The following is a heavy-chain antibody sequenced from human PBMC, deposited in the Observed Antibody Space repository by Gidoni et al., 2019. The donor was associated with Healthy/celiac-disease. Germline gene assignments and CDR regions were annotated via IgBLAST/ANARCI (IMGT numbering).Heavy chain of an antibody. CDR2: IYYSGST. J-gene: IGHJ6*02. CDR1: DGSISSSSYF. Sequence: QLQLQESGPGLVKPSETLSLTCTVSDGSISSSSYFWSWVRQPPGKGLEWIGNIYYSGSTYYNPSLRSRVTISVDTSRNQFSLKLSSVTAADTAVYYCARQGGGELSPRYYYYGMDVWGQGTTVTVSS. V-gene: IGHV4-39*01. D-gene: IGHD1-7*01. CDR3: ARQGGGELSPRYYYYGMDV.